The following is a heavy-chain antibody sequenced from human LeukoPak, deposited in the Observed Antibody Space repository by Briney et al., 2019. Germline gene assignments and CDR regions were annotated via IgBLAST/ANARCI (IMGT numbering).Heavy chain of an antibody. J-gene: IGHJ5*02. CDR1: GGGFSGFY. D-gene: IGHD4-17*01. CDR3: ARGYGDYIWFDP. CDR2: INHSGST. Sequence: PSGTPSPPSGVFGGGFSGFYWGWVRQPPRKGLGGIGEINHSGSTNYNPSLKSRVTMSVDTSKNQFSLKLSSVTAADTAVYYCARGYGDYIWFDPWGQGTLVTVSS. V-gene: IGHV4-34*01.